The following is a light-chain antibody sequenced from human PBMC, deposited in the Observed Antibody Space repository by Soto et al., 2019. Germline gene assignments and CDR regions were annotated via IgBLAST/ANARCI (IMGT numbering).Light chain of an antibody. Sequence: QSALTQPPSASGSPGQSVTISCTGSSSDVGGYNYVSWYQQHPGKAPKLMIYEVSKRPSGVPDRLSGSKSGNTASLTVSGLQAEDEADYDCSSYGGSNTLVFGGGTKVTVL. CDR3: SSYGGSNTLV. V-gene: IGLV2-8*01. J-gene: IGLJ2*01. CDR1: SSDVGGYNY. CDR2: EVS.